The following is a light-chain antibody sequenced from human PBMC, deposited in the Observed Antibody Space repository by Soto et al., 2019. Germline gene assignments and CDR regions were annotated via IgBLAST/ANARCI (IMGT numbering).Light chain of an antibody. CDR1: QSVSSSS. Sequence: EIVMTQSPGTLSLSPGDRATLSCRASQSVSSSSLSWYQQKPGQAPRLLIYGASTREPGIPARFSGSGSGTDFTLTISSLQPEDFAVYYCQQDYNLPLTFGGGTKVDI. CDR2: GAS. J-gene: IGKJ4*01. CDR3: QQDYNLPLT. V-gene: IGKV3D-7*01.